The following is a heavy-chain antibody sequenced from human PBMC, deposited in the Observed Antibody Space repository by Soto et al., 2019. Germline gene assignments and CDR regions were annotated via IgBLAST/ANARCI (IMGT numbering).Heavy chain of an antibody. V-gene: IGHV3-33*01. CDR1: GFTFSDYG. Sequence: QVQLVESGGGVVQPGRSLRLSCAASGFTFSDYGMHWVRQAPGKGLEWVALIWHDGSNEYYADSVKGRFTISRDNSKNTVSLQMNGLRAEDTAVYYCAGINYGIFTGYFSDYWGQGTLVTVSS. CDR3: AGINYGIFTGYFSDY. J-gene: IGHJ4*02. D-gene: IGHD3-9*01. CDR2: IWHDGSNE.